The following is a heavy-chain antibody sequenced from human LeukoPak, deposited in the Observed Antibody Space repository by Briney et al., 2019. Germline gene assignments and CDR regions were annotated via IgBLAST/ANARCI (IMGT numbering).Heavy chain of an antibody. CDR1: GFTFSTYD. J-gene: IGHJ4*02. V-gene: IGHV3-53*01. D-gene: IGHD2-2*01. Sequence: GGFLRLSCATSGFTFSTYDMHWVRQAPGKGLEWVSVIYSGGSTDYADSVKGRFTISRDNSENTVFLQMNSLRAEDTAVYFCARGMPAMTYCFDLWGQGTQVSVSS. CDR2: IYSGGST. CDR3: ARGMPAMTYCFDL.